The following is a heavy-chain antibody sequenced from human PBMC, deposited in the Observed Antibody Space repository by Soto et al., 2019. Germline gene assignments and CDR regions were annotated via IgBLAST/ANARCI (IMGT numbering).Heavy chain of an antibody. Sequence: QLQLQESGPGLVKPSETLSLTCTVSGGSISSSSYYWGWIRQPPGKGLAWIGRISYSGSTYYNPSLKSRVTISVDTSKNQFSLKLSSVTAADTAVYYCARVREEYSSPPNWFDPWGQGTLVTVSS. CDR2: ISYSGST. D-gene: IGHD6-6*01. CDR3: ARVREEYSSPPNWFDP. J-gene: IGHJ5*02. CDR1: GGSISSSSYY. V-gene: IGHV4-39*01.